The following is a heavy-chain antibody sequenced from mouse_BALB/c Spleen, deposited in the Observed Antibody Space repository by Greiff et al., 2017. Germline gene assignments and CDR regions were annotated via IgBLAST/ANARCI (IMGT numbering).Heavy chain of an antibody. CDR2: ISSGGST. CDR1: GFTFSSYA. Sequence: DVTLVESGGGLVKPGGSLKLSCAASGFTFSSYAMSWVRQTPEKRLEWVASISSGGSTYYPDSVKGRFPISRDNARNILYLQMSSLRSEDTAMYYCARANRDYAMDYWGQGTSVTVAS. V-gene: IGHV5-6-5*01. D-gene: IGHD2-14*01. J-gene: IGHJ4*01. CDR3: ARANRDYAMDY.